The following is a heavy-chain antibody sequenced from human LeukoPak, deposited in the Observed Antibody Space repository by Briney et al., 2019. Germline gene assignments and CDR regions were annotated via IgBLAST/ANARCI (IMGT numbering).Heavy chain of an antibody. V-gene: IGHV3-9*01. CDR2: ISWNSGSI. CDR1: GFTFDDYA. J-gene: IGHJ4*02. D-gene: IGHD3-10*01. Sequence: GGSLRLSCAASGFTFDDYAMHWVRQAPGKGLEWVSGISWNSGSIGYADSVKGRFTISRDNAKNSLYPQMNSLRAEDTAVYYCARDIYGSGPPVGDAIDYWGQGTLVTVSS. CDR3: ARDIYGSGPPVGDAIDY.